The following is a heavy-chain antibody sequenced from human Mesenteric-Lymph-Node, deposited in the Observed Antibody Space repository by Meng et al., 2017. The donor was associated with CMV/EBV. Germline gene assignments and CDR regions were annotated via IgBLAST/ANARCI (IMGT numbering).Heavy chain of an antibody. CDR1: GFIFSNYA. CDR2: ISCDGSNK. Sequence: ASGFIFSNYAIHWVRQAPGKGLEWVALISCDGSNKYYAVSVKGRFTISRDNSKNTLYLQMSSLRAEDTAVYYCARDDLTSAGNPFDYWGRGTLVTVSS. V-gene: IGHV3-30-3*01. J-gene: IGHJ4*02. D-gene: IGHD6-13*01. CDR3: ARDDLTSAGNPFDY.